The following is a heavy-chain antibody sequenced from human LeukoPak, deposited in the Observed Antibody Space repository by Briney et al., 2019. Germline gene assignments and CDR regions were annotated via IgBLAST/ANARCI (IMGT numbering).Heavy chain of an antibody. D-gene: IGHD6-13*01. V-gene: IGHV4-34*01. CDR2: INHSGST. J-gene: IGHJ6*03. CDR1: CGSFSCYY. CDR3: ARDESSSWYMDV. Sequence: SATLSLTCAVYCGSFSCYYWSWIRQPPGKGLEWIGEINHSGSTNYNPSLKSRVTISVDTSKNQFSLKLSSVTAADTAVYYCARDESSSWYMDVWGKGTTVTVSS.